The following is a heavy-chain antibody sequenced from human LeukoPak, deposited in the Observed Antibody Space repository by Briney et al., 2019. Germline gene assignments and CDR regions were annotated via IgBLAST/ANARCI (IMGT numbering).Heavy chain of an antibody. CDR3: ARVEGKLGYCTNGVCPWAFDI. Sequence: SETLSLTCTVSGYSISSGYYWGWIRQPPGKGLEWIGSIYHSGSTYYNPSLKSRVTISVDTSKNQFSLKLSSVTAADTAVYYCARVEGKLGYCTNGVCPWAFDIWGQGTMVTVSS. D-gene: IGHD2-8*01. J-gene: IGHJ3*02. CDR1: GYSISSGYY. V-gene: IGHV4-38-2*02. CDR2: IYHSGST.